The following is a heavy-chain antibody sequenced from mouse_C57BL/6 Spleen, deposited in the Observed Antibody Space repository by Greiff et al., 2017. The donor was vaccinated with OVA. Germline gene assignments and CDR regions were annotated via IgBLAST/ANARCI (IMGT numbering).Heavy chain of an antibody. D-gene: IGHD2-1*01. V-gene: IGHV1-39*01. J-gene: IGHJ1*03. CDR1: GYSFTDYN. CDR2: INPNYGTT. Sequence: VQLKESGPELVKPGASVKISCKASGYSFTDYNMNWVKQSNGKSLEWIGVINPNYGTTSYNQKFKGKATLTVDQSSSTAYMQLNSLTSEDSAVYFCARDYGNFYWYFDVWGTGTTVTVSS. CDR3: ARDYGNFYWYFDV.